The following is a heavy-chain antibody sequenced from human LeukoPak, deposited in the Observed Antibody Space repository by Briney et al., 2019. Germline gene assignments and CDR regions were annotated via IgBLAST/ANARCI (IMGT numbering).Heavy chain of an antibody. Sequence: GASVKVSCKASGYTFTGYYMHWVRLAPGQGLEWTGWINPNSGGTNSAQKFQGRVTLTRDTSISTAYMELSRLRSDDTAVYCCARRDPTGYLPHFDFWGQGSLVTVSS. CDR2: INPNSGGT. J-gene: IGHJ4*02. CDR1: GYTFTGYY. V-gene: IGHV1-2*02. D-gene: IGHD3-9*01. CDR3: ARRDPTGYLPHFDF.